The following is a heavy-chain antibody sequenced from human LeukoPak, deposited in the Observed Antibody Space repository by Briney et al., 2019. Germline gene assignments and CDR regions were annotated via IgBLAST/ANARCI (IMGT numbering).Heavy chain of an antibody. CDR2: IIPIFGIV. Sequence: ASVKVSCKASGGTFSSYAIGWVRQAPGQGLEWMGRIIPIFGIVKYVQKFQGRVTITADKSTSTAYMELSSLRSEDTAVYYCARGDSTFDYWGQGTLVTVSS. V-gene: IGHV1-69*04. CDR1: GGTFSSYA. D-gene: IGHD6-13*01. CDR3: ARGDSTFDY. J-gene: IGHJ4*02.